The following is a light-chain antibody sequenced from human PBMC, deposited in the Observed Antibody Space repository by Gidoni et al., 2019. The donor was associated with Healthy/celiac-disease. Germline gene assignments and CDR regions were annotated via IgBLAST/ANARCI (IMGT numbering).Light chain of an antibody. CDR3: QQYGSSPYT. V-gene: IGKV3-20*01. CDR1: QSVSRSY. J-gene: IGKJ2*01. Sequence: DIVLTPSPGTLSLSPGERATLACRASQSVSRSYLAWYHQKPGQAHRLLIYGASSRATGIPDRFSGSGSGTDFTLTISRLEPEDFAVYYCQQYGSSPYTFGQGTKLEIK. CDR2: GAS.